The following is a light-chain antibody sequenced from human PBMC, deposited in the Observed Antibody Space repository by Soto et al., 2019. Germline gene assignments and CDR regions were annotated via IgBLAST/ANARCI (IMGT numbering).Light chain of an antibody. CDR3: QQYGSSPIT. V-gene: IGKV3-20*01. J-gene: IGKJ5*01. Sequence: ESVLSQSRGTLALATGRRTTHSCRASQSVSSSYLAWYQQKPGQAPRLLVYGASNRATGIPDRFSGSGSGTDFTLTISRLEPEDFAVYYCQQYGSSPITFGQGTRLEVK. CDR1: QSVSSSY. CDR2: GAS.